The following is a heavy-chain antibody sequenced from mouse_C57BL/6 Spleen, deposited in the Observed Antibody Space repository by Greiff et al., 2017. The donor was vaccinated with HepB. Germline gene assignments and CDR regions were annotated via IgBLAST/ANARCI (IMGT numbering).Heavy chain of an antibody. J-gene: IGHJ1*03. V-gene: IGHV1-15*01. Sequence: VKLMESGAELVRPGASVTLSCKASGYTFTDYEMHWVKQTPVHGLEWIGAIDPETGGTAYNQKFKGKAILTADKSSSTAYMELRSLTSEDSAVYYCTRSDYYGSSSWYFDVWGTGTTVTVSS. CDR2: IDPETGGT. D-gene: IGHD1-1*01. CDR3: TRSDYYGSSSWYFDV. CDR1: GYTFTDYE.